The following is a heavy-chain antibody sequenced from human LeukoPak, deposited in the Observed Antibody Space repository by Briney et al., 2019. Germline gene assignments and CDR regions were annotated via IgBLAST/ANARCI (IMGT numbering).Heavy chain of an antibody. CDR3: ARHAFYGDYADY. V-gene: IGHV4-39*01. Sequence: SETLSLTCTVSGGSISSSSYYWGWIRQPPGTGLEWIGSIYYSGSTYYNPSLKSRVTISVDTSKNQFSLKLSSVTAADTAVYYCARHAFYGDYADYWGQGTLVTVSS. CDR2: IYYSGST. J-gene: IGHJ4*02. D-gene: IGHD4-17*01. CDR1: GGSISSSSYY.